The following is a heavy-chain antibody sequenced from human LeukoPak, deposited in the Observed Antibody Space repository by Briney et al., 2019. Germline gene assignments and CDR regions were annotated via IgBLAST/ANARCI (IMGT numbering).Heavy chain of an antibody. D-gene: IGHD5-18*01. J-gene: IGHJ4*02. CDR1: GFSISSGHY. Sequence: SETLSLTCTVSGFSISSGHYWGWVRQPPGAGLEWIGSVYQSGTTYYNPSHKSRVTTSVDMSKNQFSLRLRPVTAADTAVYYCARIFIRNGYSSYFDCWGQGTLVTVSS. CDR3: ARIFIRNGYSSYFDC. CDR2: VYQSGTT. V-gene: IGHV4-38-2*02.